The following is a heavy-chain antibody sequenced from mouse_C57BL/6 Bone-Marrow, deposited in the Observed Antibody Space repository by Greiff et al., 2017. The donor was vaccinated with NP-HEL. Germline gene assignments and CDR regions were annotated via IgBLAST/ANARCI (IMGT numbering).Heavy chain of an antibody. V-gene: IGHV1-19*01. CDR3: ARSPPIYYDYDGFAY. CDR1: GYTFTDYY. Sequence: VQLQQSGPVLVKPGASVKMSCKASGYTFTDYYMNWVKQSHGKSLEWIGVINPYNGGTSYNQKFKGKATLTVDKSSSTAYMELNSLTSEDSAVYYCARSPPIYYDYDGFAYWGQGTLVTVSA. CDR2: INPYNGGT. J-gene: IGHJ3*01. D-gene: IGHD2-4*01.